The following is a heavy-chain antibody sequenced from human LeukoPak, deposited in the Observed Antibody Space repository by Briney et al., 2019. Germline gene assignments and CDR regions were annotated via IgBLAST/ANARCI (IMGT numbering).Heavy chain of an antibody. Sequence: SETLSLTCAVSGGSISSSNWWSWVRQPPGKGLEWIGEIYHSGSTNYNPSLKSRVTISVDKSKNQFSLKLSSVTAADTAVYYCARASTYYDILTGYSPINWFDPWGQGTLVTASS. CDR3: ARASTYYDILTGYSPINWFDP. CDR1: GGSISSSNW. V-gene: IGHV4-4*02. J-gene: IGHJ5*02. D-gene: IGHD3-9*01. CDR2: IYHSGST.